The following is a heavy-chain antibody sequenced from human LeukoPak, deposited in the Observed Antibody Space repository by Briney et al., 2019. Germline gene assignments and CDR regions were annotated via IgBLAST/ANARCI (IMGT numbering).Heavy chain of an antibody. CDR1: GGTFSSYA. CDR2: IIPIFGTA. J-gene: IGHJ4*02. CDR3: ASQGSRDGYNYPLFR. V-gene: IGHV1-69*05. Sequence: ASVKVSCKASGGTFSSYAISWVRQAPGQGLEWMGGIIPIFGTANYAQKFQGRVTITTDESTSTAYMELSSLRSEDTAAYYCASQGSRDGYNYPLFRWGQGTLVTVSS. D-gene: IGHD5-24*01.